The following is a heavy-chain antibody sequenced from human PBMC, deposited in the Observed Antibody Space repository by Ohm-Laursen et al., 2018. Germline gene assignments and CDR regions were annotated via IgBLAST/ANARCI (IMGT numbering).Heavy chain of an antibody. V-gene: IGHV3-7*01. CDR3: ARLSSGWSY. D-gene: IGHD6-19*01. CDR1: GFVFSSYW. CDR2: VRKDGRDD. Sequence: SLRLSCAASGFVFSSYWMTWVRQAPGKGLEWVTNVRKDGRDDYYVDSVRGRFTISRDNAKNSVFLQMNSLRAEDTAVYYCARLSSGWSYWGQGTLVTVSS. J-gene: IGHJ4*02.